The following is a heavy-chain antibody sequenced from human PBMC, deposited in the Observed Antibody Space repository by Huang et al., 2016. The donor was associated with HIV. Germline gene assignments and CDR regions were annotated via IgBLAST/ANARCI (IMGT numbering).Heavy chain of an antibody. D-gene: IGHD2-21*02. CDR2: VYPVDSDP. CDR3: ARSEVLVTAVPFDH. J-gene: IGHJ4*02. Sequence: EVQLVQSEAEVKKPGESLKISCGGSGYSFTNYWIGWVRQGPGEGIEWGGVVYPVDSDPRYSPSLQGQVTFSADKSTRTAYLQGSSLQASDTAIYYGARSEVLVTAVPFDHWGQGTLVTVSS. CDR1: GYSFTNYW. V-gene: IGHV5-51*03.